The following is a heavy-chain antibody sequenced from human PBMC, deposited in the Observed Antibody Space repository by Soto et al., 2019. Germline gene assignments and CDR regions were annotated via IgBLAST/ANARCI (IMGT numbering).Heavy chain of an antibody. CDR2: IDPSDSYT. D-gene: IGHD6-6*01. V-gene: IGHV5-10-1*01. J-gene: IGHJ6*02. Sequence: PWESLKISCKGSGYSFTSYWISWVRQMPGKGLEWMGRIDPSDSYTNYSPSFQGHVTISADKSISTAYLQWSSLKASDTAMYYCARIAARSYYYSGMDVWGQGTKVSAS. CDR1: GYSFTSYW. CDR3: ARIAARSYYYSGMDV.